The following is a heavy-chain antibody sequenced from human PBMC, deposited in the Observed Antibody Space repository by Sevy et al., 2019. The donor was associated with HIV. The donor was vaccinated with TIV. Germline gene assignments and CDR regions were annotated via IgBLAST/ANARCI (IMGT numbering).Heavy chain of an antibody. V-gene: IGHV4-30-4*01. J-gene: IGHJ5*02. Sequence: SESLSLTCTVSGGSVSSGDYYWSWIRQPPGKGLEWIGYIYYSGSTYYNPSLKSRVTISVDTSKNQFSLELSSVTAADTAVYYCAGELRPRGYWFDPWGQGTLVTVSS. D-gene: IGHD3-3*01. CDR1: GGSVSSGDYY. CDR3: AGELRPRGYWFDP. CDR2: IYYSGST.